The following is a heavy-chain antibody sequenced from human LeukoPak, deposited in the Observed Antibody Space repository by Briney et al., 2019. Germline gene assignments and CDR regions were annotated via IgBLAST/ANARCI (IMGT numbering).Heavy chain of an antibody. J-gene: IGHJ4*02. CDR1: GGSFSGYY. CDR3: AGGYNRVNVWRNFDY. CDR2: INHSGST. Sequence: PSETLSLTCAVYGGSFSGYYWSWIRQPPGEGLEWIGEINHSGSTNYNPSLKSRVTISVDTSKNQFSLKLSSVTAADTAVYYCAGGYNRVNVWRNFDYWGQGTLVTVSS. V-gene: IGHV4-34*01. D-gene: IGHD1-14*01.